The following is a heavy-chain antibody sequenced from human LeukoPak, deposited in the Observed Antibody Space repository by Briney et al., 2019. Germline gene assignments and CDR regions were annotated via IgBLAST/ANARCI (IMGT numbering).Heavy chain of an antibody. D-gene: IGHD3-10*01. CDR1: GFTFSNAW. CDR2: IKSKTDGGTA. CDR3: TTPGIDYSYC. J-gene: IGHJ4*02. Sequence: GGSLRLSCVASGFTFSNAWMNWVRQAPGKGLEWVGRIKSKTDGGTADYTISRDDSKNTLYLQMSSLKTEDTAVYYCTTPGIDYSYCWGQGTLVTVSS. V-gene: IGHV3-15*07.